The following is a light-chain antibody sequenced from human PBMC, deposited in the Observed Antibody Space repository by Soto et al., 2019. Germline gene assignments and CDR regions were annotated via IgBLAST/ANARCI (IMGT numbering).Light chain of an antibody. CDR2: TAS. V-gene: IGKV1-39*01. CDR1: QSISNY. CDR3: QQSHSTPLT. Sequence: DIQMTQSPSSLSASVGDRVTITCRASQSISNYLNWYQQKPGTAPKLLIYTASSLQSGVPSRLSGSGCGTDFTLNISSLHPEDFATYYCQQSHSTPLTFGGGTKVDIK. J-gene: IGKJ4*01.